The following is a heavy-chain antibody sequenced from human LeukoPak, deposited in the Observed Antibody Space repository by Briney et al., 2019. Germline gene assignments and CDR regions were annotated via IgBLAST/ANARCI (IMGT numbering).Heavy chain of an antibody. V-gene: IGHV4-4*07. D-gene: IGHD3-10*01. CDR3: ARNYRFYGSGSYYFDY. CDR1: GGSISSYY. Sequence: SETLSLTCSVSGGSISSYYWSWIRQPAGKGLEWVGRICTSGSTNYNPSLKSRVTLSVDPSKNQFSLKLSSVTAADTAVYYCARNYRFYGSGSYYFDYWGQGTLVTVSA. CDR2: ICTSGST. J-gene: IGHJ4*02.